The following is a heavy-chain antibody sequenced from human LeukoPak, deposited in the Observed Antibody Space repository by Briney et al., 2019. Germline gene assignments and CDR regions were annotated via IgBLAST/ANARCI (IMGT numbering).Heavy chain of an antibody. CDR3: ARVIFYGSHSRGLLRRGNYFDY. V-gene: IGHV4-30-4*01. J-gene: IGHJ4*02. CDR2: IYYSGST. Sequence: SSQTLSLTCTVSGGPISSGDYYWSWIRQPPGKGLEWIGYIYYSGSTNYNPSLKSRVTISVDTSKNQFSLRLSSVTAADTAVYYCARVIFYGSHSRGLLRRGNYFDYWGQGTLVTVSS. CDR1: GGPISSGDYY. D-gene: IGHD1-26*01.